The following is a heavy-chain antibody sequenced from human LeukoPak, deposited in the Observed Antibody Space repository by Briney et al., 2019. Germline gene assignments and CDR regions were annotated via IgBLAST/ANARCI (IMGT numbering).Heavy chain of an antibody. CDR2: ISYDGSNK. CDR1: GFTFSSCG. V-gene: IGHV3-30*18. D-gene: IGHD1-26*01. J-gene: IGHJ4*02. Sequence: PGGSLRLSCAASGFTFSSCGMHWVRQAPGKGLEWVAVISYDGSNKYYADSVKGRFTISRDNSKNTLYLQMNSLRAEDTAVYYCAKEGLVGATNYWGQGTLVTVSS. CDR3: AKEGLVGATNY.